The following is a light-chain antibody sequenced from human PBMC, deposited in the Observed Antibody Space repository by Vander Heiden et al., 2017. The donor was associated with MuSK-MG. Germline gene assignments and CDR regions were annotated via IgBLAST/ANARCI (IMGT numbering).Light chain of an antibody. CDR3: AAWDDSLNVVV. CDR2: SNN. CDR1: SSNIGSNT. J-gene: IGLJ2*01. Sequence: QSVLTQPPSASGTPGQRVTISCSGSSSNIGSNTVNWYQQLPGTAPKLLIYSNNQRPSGVPDRFSGSKSGTSASLAISGLQSEDEADYYCAAWDDSLNVVVFGGGTKLTDL. V-gene: IGLV1-44*01.